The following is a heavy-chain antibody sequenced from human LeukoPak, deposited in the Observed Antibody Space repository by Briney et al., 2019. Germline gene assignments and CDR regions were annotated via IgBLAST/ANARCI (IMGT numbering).Heavy chain of an antibody. V-gene: IGHV4-34*01. CDR1: GGSFSGYY. J-gene: IGHJ6*03. Sequence: SETLSLTCAVYGGSFSGYYWSWIRQPPGKGLEWIGEINHSGSTNYNPSLKSRVTISVDTSKNQFSLKLSSVTAADTAVYYCARVLSGGSYYYYYYMDVWGKGTTVTISS. CDR2: INHSGST. D-gene: IGHD3-16*01. CDR3: ARVLSGGSYYYYYYMDV.